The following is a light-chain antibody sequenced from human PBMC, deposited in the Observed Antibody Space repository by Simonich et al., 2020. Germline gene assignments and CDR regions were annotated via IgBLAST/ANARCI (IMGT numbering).Light chain of an antibody. J-gene: IGLJ3*02. CDR2: GNS. CDR3: QSYDSSLSGSEV. CDR1: SSNIGAGYD. Sequence: QSVLTQPPSVSGAPGQRVTISCTGSSSNIGAGYDVHWYQQLPGTAPKLLSYGNSHRPSGVPDRFSVSKAGTSASLAITGLQAEDEADYYCQSYDSSLSGSEVFGGGTKLTVL. V-gene: IGLV1-40*01.